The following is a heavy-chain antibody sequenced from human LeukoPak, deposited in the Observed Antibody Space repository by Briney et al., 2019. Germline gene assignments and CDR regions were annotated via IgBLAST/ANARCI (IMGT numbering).Heavy chain of an antibody. J-gene: IGHJ3*02. Sequence: SETLSLTCTVSGGSISSSSYYWGWIRQPPGKGLEWIGSIYYSGSTYHNPSLKSRVTISVDTSKNQFSLRLHSVTAADTAVYYCVRHDISPPHSFGIWGQGTMVTVSS. CDR3: VRHDISPPHSFGI. V-gene: IGHV4-39*01. CDR1: GGSISSSSYY. CDR2: IYYSGST.